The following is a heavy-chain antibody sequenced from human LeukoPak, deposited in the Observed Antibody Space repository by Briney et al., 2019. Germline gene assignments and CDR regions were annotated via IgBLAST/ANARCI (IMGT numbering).Heavy chain of an antibody. Sequence: PGGSLRLSCAASGFIFSSYSMHWVRQAPGKGLEWVSSITSSSSYIYYADSVKVRFTISRDNAKNSLYLKINSLRAEDTAVYYCARDPCRSSSPSCYTYYFYGMDVWGQGTTVTVSS. CDR3: ARDPCRSSSPSCYTYYFYGMDV. V-gene: IGHV3-21*01. D-gene: IGHD2-2*02. CDR1: GFIFSSYS. J-gene: IGHJ6*02. CDR2: ITSSSSYI.